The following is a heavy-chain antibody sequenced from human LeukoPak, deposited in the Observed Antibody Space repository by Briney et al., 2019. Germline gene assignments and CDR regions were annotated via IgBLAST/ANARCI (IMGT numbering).Heavy chain of an antibody. Sequence: GGSLRLPCAASGFTFSSYSMNWVRQAPGKGLEWVSSISSSSSYIYYADSVKGRFTISRDNAKNSLYLQMNSLRAEDTAVYYCARDPVKDIVATLEGDYWGQGTLVTVSS. V-gene: IGHV3-21*01. CDR1: GFTFSSYS. D-gene: IGHD5-12*01. J-gene: IGHJ4*02. CDR2: ISSSSSYI. CDR3: ARDPVKDIVATLEGDY.